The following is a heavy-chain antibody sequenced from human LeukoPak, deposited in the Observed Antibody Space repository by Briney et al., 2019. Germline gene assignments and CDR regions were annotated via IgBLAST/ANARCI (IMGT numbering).Heavy chain of an antibody. CDR3: ARQRVLVVVPAAIDY. CDR2: INHSGST. CDR1: GGSFSGYY. V-gene: IGHV4-34*01. Sequence: PSETLSLTCAVYGGSFSGYYWSWIRQPPGKGLEWIGEINHSGSTYYNPSLKSRVTISVDTSKNQFSLKLSSVTAADTAVYYCARQRVLVVVPAAIDYWGQGTLVTVSS. D-gene: IGHD2-2*01. J-gene: IGHJ4*02.